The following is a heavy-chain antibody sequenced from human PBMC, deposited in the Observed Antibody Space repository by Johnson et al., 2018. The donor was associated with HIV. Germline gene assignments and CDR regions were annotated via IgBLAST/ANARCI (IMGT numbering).Heavy chain of an antibody. J-gene: IGHJ3*02. Sequence: VQLVESGGGVVQPGRSLRLSCAASGFTVSSNYMSWVRQAPGKGLEWVSVIYSGGSTYYADSVKGRFTISRDNSKNTLYLQMNTLRPEDTAVYYCARAYSYGVFDIWGQGTMVTVSS. D-gene: IGHD5-18*01. CDR1: GFTVSSNY. CDR3: ARAYSYGVFDI. V-gene: IGHV3-66*01. CDR2: IYSGGST.